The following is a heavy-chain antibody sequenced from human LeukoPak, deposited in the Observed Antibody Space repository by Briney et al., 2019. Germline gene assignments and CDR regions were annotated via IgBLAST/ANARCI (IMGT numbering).Heavy chain of an antibody. CDR3: ARGRPGSSYIY. Sequence: SETLSLTCAVYGGSFSGYHWSWIRQPPGKGLEWIGEINHSGSTNYNPSLKSRVTISVDTSKNQFSLKLSSVTAADTAVYYCARGRPGSSYIYWGQGTLVTVSS. J-gene: IGHJ4*02. V-gene: IGHV4-34*01. CDR2: INHSGST. D-gene: IGHD3-10*01. CDR1: GGSFSGYH.